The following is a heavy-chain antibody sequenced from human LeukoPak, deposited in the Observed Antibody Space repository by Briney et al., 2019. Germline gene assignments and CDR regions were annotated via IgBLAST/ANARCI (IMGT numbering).Heavy chain of an antibody. CDR3: ASYPRSVDTPPFDY. J-gene: IGHJ4*02. CDR2: INPNNGDT. CDR1: GYSFTAQY. Sequence: ASVKVSCKASGYSFTAQYMHLLRQAPGQGLEWMGWINPNNGDTKYAQSFLGRVIMTRDTSTTTAYMELSSLRSDDTAVYFCASYPRSVDTPPFDYWGQGTLVTVSS. D-gene: IGHD3-16*02. V-gene: IGHV1-2*02.